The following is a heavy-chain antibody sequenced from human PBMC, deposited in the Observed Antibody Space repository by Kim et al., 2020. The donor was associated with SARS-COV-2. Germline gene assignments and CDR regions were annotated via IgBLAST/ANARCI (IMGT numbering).Heavy chain of an antibody. Sequence: GGSLRLSCAASGFTFSSYAMSWVRQAPGKGLEWVSVIYSGGSSTYYADSVKGRFTISRDNSKNTLYLQMNSLRAEDTAVYYCAKLDRSSGYDYGYFDYWGQGTLGTVSS. CDR2: IYSGGSST. J-gene: IGHJ4*02. D-gene: IGHD5-12*01. V-gene: IGHV3-23*03. CDR1: GFTFSSYA. CDR3: AKLDRSSGYDYGYFDY.